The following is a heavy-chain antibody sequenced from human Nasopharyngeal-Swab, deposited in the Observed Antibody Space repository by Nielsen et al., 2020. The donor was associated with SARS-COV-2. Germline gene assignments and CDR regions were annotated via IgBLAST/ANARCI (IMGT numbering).Heavy chain of an antibody. Sequence: GSVKVSCKASGYTFTSYYMHWVRQAPGQGLEWMGIINPRGGSTSYAQKFQGRVTMTRDTSTSTLYMNLSSLTSDDTAVYYCTRGTYDMDVWGQGTTVTVSS. CDR2: INPRGGST. CDR3: TRGTYDMDV. J-gene: IGHJ6*02. V-gene: IGHV1-46*01. CDR1: GYTFTSYY.